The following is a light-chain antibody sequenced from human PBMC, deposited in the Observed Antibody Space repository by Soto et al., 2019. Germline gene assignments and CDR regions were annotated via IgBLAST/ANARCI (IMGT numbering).Light chain of an antibody. V-gene: IGLV2-14*01. Sequence: QSVLTQPASVSVSPGQSIAISCTGSSSDVGFYNYISWYQQHPGKVPKLIIYEVTNRPSGVSNRFSGSKSGNTASLTISGLQAEDEADYYCCSYTTSSTRVFGTGTKVTVL. CDR1: SSDVGFYNY. J-gene: IGLJ1*01. CDR2: EVT. CDR3: CSYTTSSTRV.